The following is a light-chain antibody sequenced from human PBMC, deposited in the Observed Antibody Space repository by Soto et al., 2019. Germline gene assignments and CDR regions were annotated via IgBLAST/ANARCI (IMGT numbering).Light chain of an antibody. CDR3: QQYGSSPPFT. Sequence: EIVLTQSPGTLSLSPGERVTLSCRASQSVSSSYLAWYQQKPGQAPRLLIYGASSRATGIPDRFSGSGSGTDFTLTISRLEPEDFAVYYCQQYGSSPPFTFGHGTKVDIK. J-gene: IGKJ3*01. CDR2: GAS. V-gene: IGKV3-20*01. CDR1: QSVSSSY.